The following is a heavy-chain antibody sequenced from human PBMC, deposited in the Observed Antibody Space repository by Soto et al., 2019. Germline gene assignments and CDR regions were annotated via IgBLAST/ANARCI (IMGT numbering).Heavy chain of an antibody. D-gene: IGHD2-2*01. CDR2: IYSSGTT. CDR1: GGSISSGNYY. V-gene: IGHV4-30-4*01. Sequence: SETLSLTCTVSGGSISSGNYYWTWIRQPPGKGLEWIGYIYSSGTTDYNPSLKSRITISEDTSKNQFSLKLSSVTAADTAVYYCARTAGDVHQLLFNYWGQGTLVTGSS. J-gene: IGHJ4*02. CDR3: ARTAGDVHQLLFNY.